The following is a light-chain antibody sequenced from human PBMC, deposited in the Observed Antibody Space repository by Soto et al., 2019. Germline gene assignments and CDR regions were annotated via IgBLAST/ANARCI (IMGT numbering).Light chain of an antibody. Sequence: QSVLTQPPSVSGAPGQRVTISCTGSSSNIGAGYDVHWYQQLPGTAPKLLIYGNSNRPSGVPDRFSGSKSGTSASLAITGLQAEDEAAYYCQSYDGSLSGVVFGGGTKLTVL. CDR3: QSYDGSLSGVV. CDR1: SSNIGAGYD. J-gene: IGLJ2*01. CDR2: GNS. V-gene: IGLV1-40*01.